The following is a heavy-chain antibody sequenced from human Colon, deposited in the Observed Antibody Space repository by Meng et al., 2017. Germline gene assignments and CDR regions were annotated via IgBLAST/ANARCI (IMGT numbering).Heavy chain of an antibody. D-gene: IGHD3-10*01. Sequence: LLSPAESLCLSRAVSRASHHSYYWSWMRHAPRRGLEWIGHIHDTGNSNYSPSLGSRGTISLDPSRSHFSLKLTTLTAADTAVYYCARGYKWFDLDPWGQGTLVTVSS. V-gene: IGHV4-59*01. CDR1: RASHHSYY. CDR2: IHDTGNS. CDR3: ARGYKWFDLDP. J-gene: IGHJ5*02.